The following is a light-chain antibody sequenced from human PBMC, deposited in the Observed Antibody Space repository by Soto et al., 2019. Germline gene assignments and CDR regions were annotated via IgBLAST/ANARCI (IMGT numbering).Light chain of an antibody. J-gene: IGKJ2*01. CDR1: QSVSNNY. Sequence: EVVLTQSPGTLSLSPGERATLSCRASQSVSNNYFAWYQQKPGQAPRLLIFGSSDRATGIPDRFSGSGSGTDFTLTISRLEPEDFAVYYCQQYGSSPPYTCGQGTKLESK. CDR2: GSS. V-gene: IGKV3-20*01. CDR3: QQYGSSPPYT.